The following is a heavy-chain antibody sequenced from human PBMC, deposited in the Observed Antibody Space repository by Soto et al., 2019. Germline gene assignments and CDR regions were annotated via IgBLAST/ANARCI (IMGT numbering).Heavy chain of an antibody. CDR1: GYTFTTYG. CDR2: INTHNGNT. Sequence: QVQLEQSAPEVKKPGASVKVSCKASGYTFTTYGISWVRQAPGQGLAWLGWINTHNGNTNYAQNLQGRVIMTADTSTSTAYMELRSLRSDDTAIYYCTGEGSAPYYYYGMAAWGQGTTVTVSS. V-gene: IGHV1-18*01. CDR3: TGEGSAPYYYYGMAA. J-gene: IGHJ6*02. D-gene: IGHD3-10*01.